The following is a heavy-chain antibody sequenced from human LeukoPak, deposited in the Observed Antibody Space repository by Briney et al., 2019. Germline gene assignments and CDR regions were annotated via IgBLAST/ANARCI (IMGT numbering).Heavy chain of an antibody. D-gene: IGHD6-6*01. V-gene: IGHV3-21*06. J-gene: IGHJ4*02. Sequence: GGSLRLSCAASGFTFSSYTINWVRQAPGKGLEWVSSISSSSSYIYYADSVKGRFTISRDNAKNSLYLQMNSLRAEDTAVYYCAKLLPEPVPSRPPGDYWGQGTLVTVSS. CDR3: AKLLPEPVPSRPPGDY. CDR1: GFTFSSYT. CDR2: ISSSSSYI.